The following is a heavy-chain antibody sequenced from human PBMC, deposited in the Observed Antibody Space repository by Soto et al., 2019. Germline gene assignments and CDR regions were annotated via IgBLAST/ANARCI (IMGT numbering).Heavy chain of an antibody. Sequence: EVQLVESGGGLVQPGGSLRLSCAASGFTFNYYWMHWVRQLPGKGLVWVSRLNPDGTTTNYADFVKGRFTISRDNAKNTLYLQMNSLRAEDTAVYYCARGINSGYAGRDYWGQGTLVTVSS. CDR1: GFTFNYYW. V-gene: IGHV3-74*01. D-gene: IGHD5-12*01. CDR3: ARGINSGYAGRDY. J-gene: IGHJ4*02. CDR2: LNPDGTTT.